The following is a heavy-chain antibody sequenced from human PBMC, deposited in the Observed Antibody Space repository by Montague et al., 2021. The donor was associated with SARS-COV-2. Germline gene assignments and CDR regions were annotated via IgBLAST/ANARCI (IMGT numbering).Heavy chain of an antibody. J-gene: IGHJ3*02. CDR2: IYYSGST. CDR3: ARDKGLTIFGVVKSPGAFDI. Sequence: SETLSLTCTVSGGSISSYYWSWIRQPPGKGLEWIGYIYYSGSTNYNPSLKSRVTISVDTSKNQFSLKLSSVTAADTAVYYCARDKGLTIFGVVKSPGAFDIWGQGTMVTASS. CDR1: GGSISSYY. D-gene: IGHD3-3*01. V-gene: IGHV4-59*01.